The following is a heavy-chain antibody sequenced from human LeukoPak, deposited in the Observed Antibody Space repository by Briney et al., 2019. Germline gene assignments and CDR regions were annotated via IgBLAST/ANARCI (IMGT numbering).Heavy chain of an antibody. Sequence: GGSLRLSCAASGFTFSSYAMSWVRQAPGKGLEWVSAISGSGGSTYYADSVKGRFTISRDNSKNTLYLQMNSLRAEDTAVYYCAKDGGVDCSGGSCYSDYWGQGTLVTVSS. CDR2: ISGSGGST. J-gene: IGHJ4*02. CDR3: AKDGGVDCSGGSCYSDY. CDR1: GFTFSSYA. V-gene: IGHV3-23*01. D-gene: IGHD2-15*01.